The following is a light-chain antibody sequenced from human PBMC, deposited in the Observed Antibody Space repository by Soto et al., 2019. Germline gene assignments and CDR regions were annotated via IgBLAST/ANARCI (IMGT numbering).Light chain of an antibody. V-gene: IGKV3-11*01. CDR1: QSVSNY. CDR2: DAS. Sequence: EIGLTQSPATLSLCPGEKATLSCRASQSVSNYLAWYQQKPGQAPRLLIYDASNRATDIPARFSGSGSGTDFTLTISSLEPEDFAVYYCQQRSNWPPFTFGQGTRLEIK. J-gene: IGKJ5*01. CDR3: QQRSNWPPFT.